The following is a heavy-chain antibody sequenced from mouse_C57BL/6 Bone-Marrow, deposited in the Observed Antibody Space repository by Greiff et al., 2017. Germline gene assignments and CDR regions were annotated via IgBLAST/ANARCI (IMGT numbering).Heavy chain of an antibody. J-gene: IGHJ1*03. CDR1: GYAFSSYW. CDR2: IYTGDGDT. D-gene: IGHD1-1*01. Sequence: VQLQQSGAELVKPGASVKISCKASGYAFSSYWMNWVKQRPGKGLEWIGQIYTGDGDTNYNGKFKGKATLTADKSSSTAYMQLSSLTSEDSAVYFCARRPYYGSSYWYFDVWGTGTTVTVSS. CDR3: ARRPYYGSSYWYFDV. V-gene: IGHV1-80*01.